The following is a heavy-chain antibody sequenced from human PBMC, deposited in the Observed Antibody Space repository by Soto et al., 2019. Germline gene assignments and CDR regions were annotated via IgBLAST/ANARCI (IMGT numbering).Heavy chain of an antibody. V-gene: IGHV3-23*01. CDR3: AKDITRGVVAAHYYYYGMDV. J-gene: IGHJ6*02. Sequence: GGSLRLSCAASGFTFSSYAMSWVRQAPGKGLEWVSAISGSGGSTYYADSVKGRFTISRDNSKNTLYLQMNSLRAEDTAVYYCAKDITRGVVAAHYYYYGMDVWGQGTTVTVSS. D-gene: IGHD2-15*01. CDR2: ISGSGGST. CDR1: GFTFSSYA.